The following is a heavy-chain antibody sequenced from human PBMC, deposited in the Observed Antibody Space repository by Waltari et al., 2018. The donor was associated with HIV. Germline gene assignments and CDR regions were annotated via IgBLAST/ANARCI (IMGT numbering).Heavy chain of an antibody. CDR1: GYTFTSNG. D-gene: IGHD2-2*01. CDR3: ARYCSSTSCYLPADY. CDR2: ISAYNGNT. V-gene: IGHV1-18*01. J-gene: IGHJ4*02. Sequence: QVQLVQSGAEVKKPGASVKVSCKASGYTFTSNGISWVRQAPGQGLEWMGWISAYNGNTNYAQKLQGRVTMTTDTSTSTAYMELRSLRSDDTAVYYCARYCSSTSCYLPADYWGQGTLVTVSS.